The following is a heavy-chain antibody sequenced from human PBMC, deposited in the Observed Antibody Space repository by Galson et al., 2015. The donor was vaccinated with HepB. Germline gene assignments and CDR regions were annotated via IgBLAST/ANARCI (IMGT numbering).Heavy chain of an antibody. CDR3: TTLQPGIAAAGTGY. J-gene: IGHJ4*02. CDR2: IKSKTDGGTT. Sequence: SLRLSCAASGLTFSNAWMSWVRQAPGKGLEWVGRIKSKTDGGTTDYAAPVKGRFTISRDDSKNTLYLQMNSLKTEDTAVYYCTTLQPGIAAAGTGYWGQGTLVTVSS. V-gene: IGHV3-15*01. D-gene: IGHD6-13*01. CDR1: GLTFSNAW.